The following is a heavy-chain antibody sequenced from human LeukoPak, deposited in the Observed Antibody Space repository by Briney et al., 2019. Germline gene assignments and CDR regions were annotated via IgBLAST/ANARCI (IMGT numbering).Heavy chain of an antibody. CDR2: IIPIFGTA. V-gene: IGHV1-69*13. Sequence: SVKVPCKASGGTFSSYAISWVRQAPGQGLEWMGGIIPIFGTANYEQKFQGGVTITADESTSTAYMELSRLRSEDTAVYYCAREDLMITFGGVIVKYYYYGMDVWGQGTTVTVSS. J-gene: IGHJ6*02. CDR1: GGTFSSYA. D-gene: IGHD3-16*02. CDR3: AREDLMITFGGVIVKYYYYGMDV.